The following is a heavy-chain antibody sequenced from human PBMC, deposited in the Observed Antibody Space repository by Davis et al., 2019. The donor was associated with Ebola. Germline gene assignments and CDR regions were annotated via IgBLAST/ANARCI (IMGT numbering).Heavy chain of an antibody. D-gene: IGHD6-19*01. CDR1: GFTFSSYW. J-gene: IGHJ5*02. V-gene: IGHV3-7*03. Sequence: GESLKISCAASGFTFSSYWMSWVRQAPGKGLEWVANIKQDGSEKYYVDSVKGRFTISRDNAKNSLYLQMNSLRAEDTAVYYCARDSHSSGWYGVNWFDPWGQGTLVTVSS. CDR3: ARDSHSSGWYGVNWFDP. CDR2: IKQDGSEK.